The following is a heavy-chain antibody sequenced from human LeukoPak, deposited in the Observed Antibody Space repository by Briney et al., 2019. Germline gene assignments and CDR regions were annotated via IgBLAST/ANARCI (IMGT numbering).Heavy chain of an antibody. CDR2: INAGNVNT. V-gene: IGHV1-3*01. D-gene: IGHD1-26*01. CDR3: ARDRSGTYDY. J-gene: IGHJ4*02. CDR1: GYTFTSYA. Sequence: ASVKVSCKASGYTFTSYAVHCGRQAAGQRLEGMGGINAGNVNTKYSQKFQGRVPITRDTSASTAYMEVSSLRSEDTAVFYCARDRSGTYDYWCQGTMVTVSS.